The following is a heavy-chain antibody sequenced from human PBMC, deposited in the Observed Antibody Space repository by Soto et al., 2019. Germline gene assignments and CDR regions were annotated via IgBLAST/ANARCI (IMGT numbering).Heavy chain of an antibody. CDR1: GFPFISYA. D-gene: IGHD6-19*01. CDR2: ISGNGGNT. V-gene: IGHV3-23*01. CDR3: AKDPRSGWYNLGWFDP. Sequence: GSLRLSCAASGFPFISYAMSWVRQAPGRGLEWVSTISGNGGNTYYADAVKGRFTITSDSSKNTLYLQMNSLRVDDTAIYYCAKDPRSGWYNLGWFDPWGQGTLVTVSS. J-gene: IGHJ5*02.